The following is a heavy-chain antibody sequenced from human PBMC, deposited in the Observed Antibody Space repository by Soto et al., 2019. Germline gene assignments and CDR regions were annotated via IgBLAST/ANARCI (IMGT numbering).Heavy chain of an antibody. V-gene: IGHV4-4*02. D-gene: IGHD4-17*01. CDR2: IYHSGST. CDR1: GGSISSSNW. Sequence: SETLSLTCAVSGGSISSSNWWSWVRQPPGKGLEWIGEIYHSGSTNYNPSLKSRVTISVDKSKNQFSLNLSSVTAADTAVYYCARALGDYGDCFDYWGQGTLVTVSS. J-gene: IGHJ4*02. CDR3: ARALGDYGDCFDY.